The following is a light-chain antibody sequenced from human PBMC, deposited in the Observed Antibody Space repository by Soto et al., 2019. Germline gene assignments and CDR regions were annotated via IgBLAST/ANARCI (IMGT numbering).Light chain of an antibody. J-gene: IGKJ1*01. CDR2: LGS. CDR3: MQALQTPT. CDR1: QSLLSSAGYNY. Sequence: DIVLTQSPLSLPVTPGEPASISCRSSQSLLSSAGYNYLDWYLQRPGQSPRLLIYLGSNRASGVPDRFTGSGSGTDFTLRISRVEAEDVGVYYCMQALQTPTFGQGTKVEIK. V-gene: IGKV2-28*01.